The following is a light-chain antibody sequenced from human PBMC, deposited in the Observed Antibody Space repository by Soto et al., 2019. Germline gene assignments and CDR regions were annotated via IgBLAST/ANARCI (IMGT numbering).Light chain of an antibody. CDR3: SSYTSSLYV. CDR2: DVS. Sequence: QSVLTQPASVSGSPGQSITISCTGTSSDVGGYNYVSWYQQHPGKAPKLMIYDVSNRPSGVSNRFSGSKSGNTASLTISGLQDEDEADYYCSSYTSSLYVFGTGTKLTVL. V-gene: IGLV2-14*01. CDR1: SSDVGGYNY. J-gene: IGLJ1*01.